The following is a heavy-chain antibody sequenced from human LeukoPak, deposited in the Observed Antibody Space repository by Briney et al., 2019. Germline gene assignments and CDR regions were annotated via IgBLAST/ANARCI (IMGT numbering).Heavy chain of an antibody. V-gene: IGHV4-34*01. J-gene: IGHJ4*02. D-gene: IGHD2-15*01. CDR2: INHSGST. CDR1: GGSFSGYY. CDR3: ARATKRWWSGLDY. Sequence: PSETLSLTCAVYGGSFSGYYWSWIRQPPGKGLEWIGEINHSGSTNYNPSLKSRVTISVDTSKNQFSLKLSSVTAADTAVYYCARATKRWWSGLDYWGQGTLVTVSS.